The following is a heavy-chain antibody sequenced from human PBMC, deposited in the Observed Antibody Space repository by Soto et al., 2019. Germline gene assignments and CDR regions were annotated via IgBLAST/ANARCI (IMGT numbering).Heavy chain of an antibody. Sequence: QVQLQESGPGLVKPSQTLSLTCTVSGGSISSGDYYWSWIRQPPGKGLEWIGYIYYSGSTYYNPSLKSRVTISVDTSKDLFSLTLSSMSTADAAVYYCAGGGSGWEFVDCWGQGSLVTVSS. J-gene: IGHJ4*02. D-gene: IGHD6-19*01. CDR1: GGSISSGDYY. CDR2: IYYSGST. V-gene: IGHV4-30-4*01. CDR3: AGGGSGWEFVDC.